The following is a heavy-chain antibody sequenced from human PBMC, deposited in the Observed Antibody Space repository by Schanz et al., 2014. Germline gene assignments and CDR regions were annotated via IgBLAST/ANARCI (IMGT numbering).Heavy chain of an antibody. CDR2: MSYDGSIK. CDR3: ARDSGPYYDKSMDV. CDR1: GFTFSSYG. V-gene: IGHV3-33*01. D-gene: IGHD3-9*01. J-gene: IGHJ6*02. Sequence: QVQLLQFGGGVVQPGRSLRLSCAASGFTFSSYGMHWVRQAPGKGLEWVAAMSYDGSIKYYGDSVKGRFTISRDSPKNTLYLQMNSLRAEDTALYYCARDSGPYYDKSMDVWGQGTTVAVSS.